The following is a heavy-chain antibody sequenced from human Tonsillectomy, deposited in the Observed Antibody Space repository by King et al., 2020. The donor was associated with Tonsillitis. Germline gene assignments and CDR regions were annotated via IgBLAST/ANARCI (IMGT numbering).Heavy chain of an antibody. D-gene: IGHD3-22*01. V-gene: IGHV3-30-3*01. CDR2: ISYDGSNK. J-gene: IGHJ4*02. CDR1: GFTFSSYA. Sequence: VQLVESGGGVVQPGRSLRLSCAASGFTFSSYAMHWVRQAPGKGLEWVAVISYDGSNKYYADSVKGRFTISRDNSKNTLYLQMNSLRAEDTAVYYCARGISEYYYVSSGRDYFDYWGQGTLVTVSS. CDR3: ARGISEYYYVSSGRDYFDY.